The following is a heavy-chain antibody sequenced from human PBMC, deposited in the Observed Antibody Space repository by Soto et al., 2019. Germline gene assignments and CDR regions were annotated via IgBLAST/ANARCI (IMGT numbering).Heavy chain of an antibody. V-gene: IGHV3-23*01. CDR1: GFTFSSYA. CDR3: AKKPRSVAGLTAEYFQH. CDR2: ISGSGGST. J-gene: IGHJ1*01. D-gene: IGHD6-19*01. Sequence: GGSLRLSCAASGFTFSSYAMSWVRQAPGKGLEWVSAISGSGGSTYYADSVKGRFTISRDNSKNTLYLQMNSLRAEDTAVYYCAKKPRSVAGLTAEYFQHWGQGTLVTVSS.